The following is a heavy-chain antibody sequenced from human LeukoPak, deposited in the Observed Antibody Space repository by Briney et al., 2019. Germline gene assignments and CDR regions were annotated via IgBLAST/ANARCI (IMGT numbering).Heavy chain of an antibody. CDR2: ISAYNGNT. J-gene: IGHJ4*02. D-gene: IGHD1-1*01. Sequence: ASVKVSCRASGYTFTSYGISWVRQAPGQGIEWMGWISAYNGNTNYAQKLQGRVTMTTDTSTSTAYMELRSLRSDDTAVYYCARDREYNGFDYWGQGTLVTVSS. CDR3: ARDREYNGFDY. V-gene: IGHV1-18*01. CDR1: GYTFTSYG.